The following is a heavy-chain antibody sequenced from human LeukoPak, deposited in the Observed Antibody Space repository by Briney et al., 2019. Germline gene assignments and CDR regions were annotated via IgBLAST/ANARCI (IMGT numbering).Heavy chain of an antibody. CDR3: AKDTSIGRYCTNGVCSPFDY. D-gene: IGHD2-8*01. CDR1: GFTFSSYS. V-gene: IGHV3-23*01. Sequence: GGSLRLSCAASGFTFSSYSMNWVRQAPGKGLEWVSAISDTGATTYDADSVKGRFTISRDNSRSTLYLQMNSLRAEDTALYYCAKDTSIGRYCTNGVCSPFDYWGQGTLVTVSS. CDR2: ISDTGATT. J-gene: IGHJ4*02.